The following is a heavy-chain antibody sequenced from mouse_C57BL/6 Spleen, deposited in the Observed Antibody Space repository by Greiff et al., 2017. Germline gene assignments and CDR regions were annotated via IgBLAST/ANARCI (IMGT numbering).Heavy chain of an antibody. Sequence: DVMLVESGPGLAKPSQTLSLTCSVTGYSITSDYWNWIRKFPGNKLEYMGYISYSGSTYYNPSLKSRISITRDTSKNQYYLQLNSVTTEDTATYYCARGTTAQATRYAMDYWGQGTSVTVSS. J-gene: IGHJ4*01. D-gene: IGHD3-2*02. CDR2: ISYSGST. CDR1: GYSITSDY. V-gene: IGHV3-8*01. CDR3: ARGTTAQATRYAMDY.